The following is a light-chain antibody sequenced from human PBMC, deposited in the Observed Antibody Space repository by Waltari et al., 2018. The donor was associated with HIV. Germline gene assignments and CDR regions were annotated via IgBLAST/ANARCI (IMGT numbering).Light chain of an antibody. CDR1: SLRRYY. V-gene: IGLV3-19*01. Sequence: SSELTQDPTVSVALGQTVRITCQGDSLRRYYASWYQQKPGQAPVVVIYRKNNRPSGIPDRFSGSSSGNTASLTITGTQAEDEADYYCNSRDSSGNHWVFGGGTKLTVL. CDR3: NSRDSSGNHWV. J-gene: IGLJ3*02. CDR2: RKN.